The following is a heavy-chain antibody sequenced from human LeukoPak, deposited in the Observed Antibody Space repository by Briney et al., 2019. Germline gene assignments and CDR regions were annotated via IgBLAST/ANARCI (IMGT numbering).Heavy chain of an antibody. CDR1: GYSISSGYY. D-gene: IGHD3-10*01. J-gene: IGHJ6*04. CDR3: ARGRLLWFGEMDV. Sequence: PSETLSLTCSVSGYSISSGYYWGWIRQPPGKGLEWIGSVYHSGSTYYNPSLKSRVTISVDTSKNQFSLKLSSVTAADTAVYYCARGRLLWFGEMDVWGKGTTVTVSS. V-gene: IGHV4-38-2*02. CDR2: VYHSGST.